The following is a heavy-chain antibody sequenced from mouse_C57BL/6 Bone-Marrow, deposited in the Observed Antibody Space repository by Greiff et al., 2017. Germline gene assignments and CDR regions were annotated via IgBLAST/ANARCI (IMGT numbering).Heavy chain of an antibody. D-gene: IGHD2-4*01. Sequence: QVQLQHSGAELVRPGASVTLSCKASGYTFTDYEMHWVKQTPVHGLEWLGAIDPETGGTAYNQKFKGKAILTADKSSSTAYMELRSLTSEDSAVYYFTRSVYDYDPFYWGQGTTLTVSA. CDR1: GYTFTDYE. V-gene: IGHV1-15*01. J-gene: IGHJ2*01. CDR2: IDPETGGT. CDR3: TRSVYDYDPFY.